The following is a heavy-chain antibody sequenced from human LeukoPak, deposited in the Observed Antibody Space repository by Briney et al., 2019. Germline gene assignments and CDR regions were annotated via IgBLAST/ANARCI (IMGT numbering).Heavy chain of an antibody. J-gene: IGHJ4*02. CDR1: GGSISSYY. D-gene: IGHD6-6*01. CDR3: AREPAARPLFDY. V-gene: IGHV4-59*01. CDR2: IYYSGST. Sequence: SETLSLTCTVSGGSISSYYWRWIRQPPGKGLEWIGHIYYSGSTNYNPSLKSRVTISVDTSKNQFSLKLSSVTAADTAVYYCAREPAARPLFDYWGQGTLVTVSS.